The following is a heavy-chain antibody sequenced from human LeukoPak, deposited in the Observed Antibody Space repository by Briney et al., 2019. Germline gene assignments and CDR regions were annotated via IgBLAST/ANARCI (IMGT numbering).Heavy chain of an antibody. J-gene: IGHJ4*02. CDR3: ARQSDDYSNPYYFDY. V-gene: IGHV5-51*01. CDR1: GYSFTSYW. CDR2: IYPGDSDT. Sequence: GESLKISCKGSGYSFTSYWIGWVRQMPGKGLEWMGIIYPGDSDTRYSPSFQGQVTISADKSISTAYLQWSSLKASDTAMYYCARQSDDYSNPYYFDYWGQGTLVTVSS. D-gene: IGHD4-11*01.